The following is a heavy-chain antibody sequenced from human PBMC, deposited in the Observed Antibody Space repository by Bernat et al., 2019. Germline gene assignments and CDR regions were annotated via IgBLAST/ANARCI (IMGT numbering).Heavy chain of an antibody. Sequence: QVQLVESGGGVVQPGRSLRLSCAASGFTFSSYGMHWVRQAPGKGLEWVAVISYDGSNKYYADSVKGRFTISRDNSKNTLYLQMNSLRAEDTAVYYCAKAFSRYFDYWGQGTLVTVSS. D-gene: IGHD3-3*01. CDR3: AKAFSRYFDY. J-gene: IGHJ4*02. CDR2: ISYDGSNK. CDR1: GFTFSSYG. V-gene: IGHV3-30*18.